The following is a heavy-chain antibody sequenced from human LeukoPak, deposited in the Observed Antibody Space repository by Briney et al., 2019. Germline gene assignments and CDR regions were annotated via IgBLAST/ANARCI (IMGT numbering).Heavy chain of an antibody. J-gene: IGHJ6*02. D-gene: IGHD5-18*01. Sequence: SETLSLTCAVYGGSFSGYYWSWIRQPPGKGLEWIGEINHSGSTNYNPSLESRVTISVDTSKNQFSLKLSSVTAADTAVYYCARVVGAMAYYYYGMDVWGQGTTVTVSS. CDR1: GGSFSGYY. V-gene: IGHV4-34*01. CDR3: ARVVGAMAYYYYGMDV. CDR2: INHSGST.